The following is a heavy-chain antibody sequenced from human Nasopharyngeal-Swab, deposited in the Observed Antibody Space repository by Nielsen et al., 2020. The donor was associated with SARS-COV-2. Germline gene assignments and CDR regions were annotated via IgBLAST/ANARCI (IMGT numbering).Heavy chain of an antibody. J-gene: IGHJ6*03. V-gene: IGHV1-8*01. CDR3: ARGLYLKQLVIQYYMDV. CDR2: MNHNSGNK. CDR1: GYTFTSYD. D-gene: IGHD6-13*01. Sequence: ASVKVSCKASGYTFTSYDNNWVRQATGQGLEWMGWMNHNSGNKGYAQKFQGRVTMTRNTSISTAYMELSSLRSEDTAVYYCARGLYLKQLVIQYYMDVWGKGTTVTVSS.